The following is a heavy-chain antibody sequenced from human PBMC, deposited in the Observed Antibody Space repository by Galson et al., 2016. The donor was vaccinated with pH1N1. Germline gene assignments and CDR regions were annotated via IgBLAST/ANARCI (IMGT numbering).Heavy chain of an antibody. Sequence: SVKVSCKASGYTFTSYGISWVRQAPGQGLEWMGWISGYNGNTNYAQKVQGRVTMTTDTSTSTTYMELRSLRSDDTAVYYLAREGYCSGGSCYSGASDYWGQGTLVTVSS. CDR2: ISGYNGNT. J-gene: IGHJ4*02. CDR1: GYTFTSYG. CDR3: AREGYCSGGSCYSGASDY. D-gene: IGHD2-15*01. V-gene: IGHV1-18*01.